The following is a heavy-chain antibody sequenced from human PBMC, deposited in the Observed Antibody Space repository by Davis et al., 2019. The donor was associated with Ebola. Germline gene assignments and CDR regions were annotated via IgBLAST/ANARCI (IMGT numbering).Heavy chain of an antibody. CDR2: IYPSGST. CDR3: ASRYCSGGSCYIDY. J-gene: IGHJ4*02. Sequence: SETLSLTCTVSGGSISSYYWSWIRQPPGKGLEWIGYIYPSGSTSYNPSLKSRVTISVDRSKNQFSLKLSSVAAADTAVYYCASRYCSGGSCYIDYWGQGTLVTVSS. CDR1: GGSISSYY. D-gene: IGHD2-15*01. V-gene: IGHV4-4*09.